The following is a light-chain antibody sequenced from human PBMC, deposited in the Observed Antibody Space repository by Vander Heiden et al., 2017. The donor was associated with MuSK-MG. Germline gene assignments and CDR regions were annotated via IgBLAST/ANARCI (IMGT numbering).Light chain of an antibody. V-gene: IGLV3-21*02. CDR2: GDS. CDR3: QVWDSNSDHYV. CDR1: NVGGKS. Sequence: SYVLTQPPSVSVPPGQTATITCGGDNVGGKSLHWYQQKPGQAPVLVVYGDSARPSGIPERFSGANSGNTATLTIRRVEAEDEADYYCQVWDSNSDHYVFGRGTKVTVL. J-gene: IGLJ1*01.